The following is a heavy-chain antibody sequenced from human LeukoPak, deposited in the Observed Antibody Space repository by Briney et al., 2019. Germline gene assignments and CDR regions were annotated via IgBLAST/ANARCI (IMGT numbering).Heavy chain of an antibody. CDR1: GFTLTDNY. Sequence: GGSLRLSCAASGFTLTDNYMSWIRQAPGKGLEWVATITASGGTKFYADSVKGRFTISRDNSKNTLYLQMNSLRAEDTAVYYCAKDYSGTYFRGADYWGQGTLVTVSS. CDR3: AKDYSGTYFRGADY. J-gene: IGHJ4*02. CDR2: ITASGGTK. D-gene: IGHD1-26*01. V-gene: IGHV3-23*01.